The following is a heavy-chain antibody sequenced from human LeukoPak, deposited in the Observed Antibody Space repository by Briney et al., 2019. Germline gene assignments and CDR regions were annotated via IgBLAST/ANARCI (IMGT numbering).Heavy chain of an antibody. CDR2: ISGSGGST. CDR3: AKDLALRDIVVVVAATGSPNDY. D-gene: IGHD2-15*01. CDR1: GFTFSSYA. Sequence: GGSLRLSCAASGFTFSSYAMSWVRQAPGKGLEWVSAISGSGGSTYYADSVKGRFTISRDNSKNTLYLQMNSLRAEDTAVYYCAKDLALRDIVVVVAATGSPNDYWGQGTLVTVSS. V-gene: IGHV3-23*01. J-gene: IGHJ4*02.